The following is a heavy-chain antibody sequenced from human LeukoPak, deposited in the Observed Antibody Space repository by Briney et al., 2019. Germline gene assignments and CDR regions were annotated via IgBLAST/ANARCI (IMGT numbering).Heavy chain of an antibody. D-gene: IGHD2-2*01. CDR3: AKVLPPRDTIELLWGDAFDI. CDR2: ISWNSGNI. Sequence: HTGRSLRLSCAASGFTFDDYAMHWVRQAPGKGLEWVSGISWNSGNIGYADSVKGRFTISRDNAKNSLYLQMNSLRAEDTALYYCAKVLPPRDTIELLWGDAFDIWGQGTMVTVSS. V-gene: IGHV3-9*01. CDR1: GFTFDDYA. J-gene: IGHJ3*02.